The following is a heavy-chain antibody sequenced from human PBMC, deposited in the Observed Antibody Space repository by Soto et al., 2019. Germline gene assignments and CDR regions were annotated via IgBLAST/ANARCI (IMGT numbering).Heavy chain of an antibody. CDR3: AKDYDSSGYSQTD. J-gene: IGHJ4*02. Sequence: GGSLRLSCAASGFTFISYGMHWVRQAPGKGLEWVAVISYDGSNKYYADSVKGRFTISRDNSKNTLYLQMNSLRAEDTAVYYCAKDYDSSGYSQTDWGQGTLVTVSS. V-gene: IGHV3-30*18. D-gene: IGHD3-22*01. CDR1: GFTFISYG. CDR2: ISYDGSNK.